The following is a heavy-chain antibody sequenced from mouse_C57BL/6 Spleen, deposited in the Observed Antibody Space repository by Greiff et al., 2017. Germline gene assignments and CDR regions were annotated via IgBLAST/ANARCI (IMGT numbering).Heavy chain of an antibody. Sequence: VQLQQSGAELVRPGTSVKVSCKASGYAFTNYLIEWVKQRPGQGLEWIGVINPGSGGTNYNEKFKGKATLTADKSSSTAYMQLSSLTSEDSAVYFCARGVTKAWFAYWGQGTLVTVSA. CDR3: ARGVTKAWFAY. CDR1: GYAFTNYL. V-gene: IGHV1-54*01. CDR2: INPGSGGT. D-gene: IGHD2-2*01. J-gene: IGHJ3*01.